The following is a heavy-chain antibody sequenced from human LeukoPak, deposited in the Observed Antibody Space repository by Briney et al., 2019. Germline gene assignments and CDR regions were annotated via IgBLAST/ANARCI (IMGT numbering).Heavy chain of an antibody. J-gene: IGHJ6*03. V-gene: IGHV4-4*07. Sequence: SETLSLTCTVSGGSISSYYWSWIRQPAGKGLKWIGRIYTSGSTNYNPSLKSRVTMSVDTSKNQFSLKLSSVTAADTAVYYCASTLRIPSMLSGYMDVWGKGTTVTVSS. D-gene: IGHD3-10*02. CDR2: IYTSGST. CDR1: GGSISSYY. CDR3: ASTLRIPSMLSGYMDV.